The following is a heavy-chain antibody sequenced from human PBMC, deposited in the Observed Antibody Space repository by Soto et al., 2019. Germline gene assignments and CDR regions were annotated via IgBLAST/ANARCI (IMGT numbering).Heavy chain of an antibody. V-gene: IGHV4-59*11. CDR1: GYSINNRY. Sequence: SETLSLTCTVSGYSINNRYWSWIRQPPGKGLEWIGYIYYSGDNNYNPSLKSRDTISVDTSKNQFSLKLSSVTAADTAVYYCARRYGGNFDYWGQGTLVTVSS. D-gene: IGHD1-26*01. CDR2: IYYSGDN. CDR3: ARRYGGNFDY. J-gene: IGHJ4*02.